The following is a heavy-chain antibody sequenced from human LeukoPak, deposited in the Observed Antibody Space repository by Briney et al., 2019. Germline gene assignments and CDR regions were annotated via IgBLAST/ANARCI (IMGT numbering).Heavy chain of an antibody. CDR3: ARAEWELLGTDAFDI. D-gene: IGHD1-26*01. J-gene: IGHJ3*02. V-gene: IGHV3-21*01. CDR1: GFTFSSYS. Sequence: GGSLRLSCAASGFTFSSYSMNWVRQAPGKGLEWVSSISSSSSYIYYADSVKGRFTISRDNAKNSLYLQMNSLRAEDTAVYYCARAEWELLGTDAFDIWGQGTMVTVSS. CDR2: ISSSSSYI.